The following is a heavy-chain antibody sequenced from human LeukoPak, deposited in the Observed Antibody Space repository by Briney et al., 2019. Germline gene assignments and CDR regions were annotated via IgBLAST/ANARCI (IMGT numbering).Heavy chain of an antibody. V-gene: IGHV3-30*18. J-gene: IGHJ4*02. D-gene: IGHD5-12*01. CDR3: AKERWLRFFDY. CDR1: GFTYISYG. CDR2: ISYDGSNK. Sequence: PGRSLRLSCAASGFTYISYGMHWVRQAPGKGLEWAAVISYDGSNKYYADSVKGRFTISRDNSKNTLYLEMNSLRAEDTAVYYCAKERWLRFFDYWGQGTLVTVSS.